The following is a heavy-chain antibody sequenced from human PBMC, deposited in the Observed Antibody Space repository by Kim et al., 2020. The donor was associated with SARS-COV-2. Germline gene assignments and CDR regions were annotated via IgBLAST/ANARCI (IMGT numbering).Heavy chain of an antibody. CDR3: ARKESFDWNGNWFDP. Sequence: QMFQGRATIPRDTSASTAYMKLSSLRSEDTAVYYCARKESFDWNGNWFDPWGQGTLVTVSS. V-gene: IGHV1-3*01. J-gene: IGHJ5*02. D-gene: IGHD1-1*01.